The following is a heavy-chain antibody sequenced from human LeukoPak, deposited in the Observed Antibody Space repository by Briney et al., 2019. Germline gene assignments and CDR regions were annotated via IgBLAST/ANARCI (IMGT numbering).Heavy chain of an antibody. J-gene: IGHJ4*02. Sequence: ASVKVSCKASGYTFTSYAMHWVRQAPGQRLEGMGWINAGNGNTKYSQKFQGRVTITRDTSASTAYMELSSLRSEDTAVYYCASSEGSSWYPSPFGYWGQGTLVTVSS. CDR2: INAGNGNT. CDR3: ASSEGSSWYPSPFGY. CDR1: GYTFTSYA. D-gene: IGHD6-13*01. V-gene: IGHV1-3*01.